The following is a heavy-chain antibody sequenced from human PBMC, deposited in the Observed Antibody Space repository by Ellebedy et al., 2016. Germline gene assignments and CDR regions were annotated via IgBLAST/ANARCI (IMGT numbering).Heavy chain of an antibody. CDR3: VRRYYYDRRTPFDL. CDR2: IYPVDSHT. CDR1: GYSFTSFW. V-gene: IGHV5-51*01. J-gene: IGHJ3*01. D-gene: IGHD3-22*01. Sequence: GESLKISCKASGYSFTSFWIGWVRQMPGKGLQWMGSIYPVDSHTTYSPSFQGQVTVSVDRSINTAYLQWNNLEASDTGIYYCVRRYYYDRRTPFDLWGQGTLVTVSS.